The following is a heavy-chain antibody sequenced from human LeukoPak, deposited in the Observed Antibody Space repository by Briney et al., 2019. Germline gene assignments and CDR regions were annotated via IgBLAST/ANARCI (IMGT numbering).Heavy chain of an antibody. CDR1: GFTFNTFS. CDR3: ARDHAGMDS. Sequence: GGSLRLSCAASGFTFNTFSMNWVRQAPGKGLEWISYISSSSTTIYYADSVRGRFTVSRDNAKNSLFLQMSSLRAEDTAVYFCARDHAGMDSWGQGTLVTVSS. V-gene: IGHV3-48*01. D-gene: IGHD3-10*01. CDR2: ISSSSTTI. J-gene: IGHJ4*02.